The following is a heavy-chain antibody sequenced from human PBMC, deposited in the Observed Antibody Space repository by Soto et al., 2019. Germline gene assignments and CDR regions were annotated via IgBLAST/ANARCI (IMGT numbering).Heavy chain of an antibody. V-gene: IGHV1-69*06. CDR3: ARGQYYSSGSAATSYFYFGIDV. CDR2: IIPVFGNT. D-gene: IGHD3-10*01. J-gene: IGHJ6*02. Sequence: QLQLEQSGPEVKKPGSSVKVSCKASGRSFSSDGVSWVRQAPGQGLEWMGGIIPVFGNTKYVQRFQGRLTITADKSTSTVYMEMSSVSSEDTAVYFCARGQYYSSGSAATSYFYFGIDVWGQGTTVIVSS. CDR1: GRSFSSDG.